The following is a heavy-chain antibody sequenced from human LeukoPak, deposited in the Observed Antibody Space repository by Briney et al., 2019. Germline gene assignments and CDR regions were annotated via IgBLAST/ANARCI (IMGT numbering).Heavy chain of an antibody. V-gene: IGHV1-69*13. CDR1: GGTFSSYA. CDR3: AREDDYVWEHGAVDI. CDR2: IIPIFGTA. D-gene: IGHD3-16*01. Sequence: GASVKVSCKASGGTFSSYAISWVRQAPGQGLEWMGGIIPIFGTANYAQKFQGRVTITADESTSTAYMELSSLRSDDTAVYYCAREDDYVWEHGAVDIWGQGTMVTVSS. J-gene: IGHJ3*02.